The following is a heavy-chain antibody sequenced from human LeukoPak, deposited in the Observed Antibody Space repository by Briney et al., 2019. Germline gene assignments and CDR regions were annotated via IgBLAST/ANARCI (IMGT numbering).Heavy chain of an antibody. V-gene: IGHV4-39*01. CDR2: IYYSGTT. Sequence: SETLSLTCTVSGGSISSSNYYWGWIRQPPGKGLEWNGSIYYSGTTYYSSSLKSRVIISVDTSKNQFSLNLSSVTATDTAVYYCARHEAQDFDYWGQGTLVTVSS. J-gene: IGHJ4*02. CDR3: ARHEAQDFDY. CDR1: GGSISSSNYY.